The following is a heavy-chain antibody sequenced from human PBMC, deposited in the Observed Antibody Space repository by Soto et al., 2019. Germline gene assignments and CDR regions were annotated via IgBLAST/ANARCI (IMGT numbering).Heavy chain of an antibody. J-gene: IGHJ4*02. CDR1: GFAFSSYS. Sequence: HPGGSLRLSCAASGFAFSSYSMSWVRQAPGKGLRWVSVISGSGGSTFYSDSVKGRFTISRDNSNNTLHLQMNSLRAEDTAVYYCANSQGVGGRLVTTFSFDYWGQGTLVTVSS. D-gene: IGHD4-17*01. V-gene: IGHV3-23*01. CDR2: ISGSGGST. CDR3: ANSQGVGGRLVTTFSFDY.